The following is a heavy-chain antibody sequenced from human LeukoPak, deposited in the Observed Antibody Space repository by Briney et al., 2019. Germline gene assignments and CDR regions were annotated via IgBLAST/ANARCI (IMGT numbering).Heavy chain of an antibody. CDR2: IRSKAYGGTA. CDR1: RFSFGDYG. CDR3: TTDYYDSSAYPLNFDY. D-gene: IGHD3-22*01. J-gene: IGHJ4*02. V-gene: IGHV3-49*04. Sequence: PGRSLRLSCTASRFSFGDYGMTWVRQAPGKGLEWVGFIRSKAYGGTAEYAASVKGRFAISRDDSKSIAYLQMNSLKTEDTAVYYCTTDYYDSSAYPLNFDYWGQGTLVTVSS.